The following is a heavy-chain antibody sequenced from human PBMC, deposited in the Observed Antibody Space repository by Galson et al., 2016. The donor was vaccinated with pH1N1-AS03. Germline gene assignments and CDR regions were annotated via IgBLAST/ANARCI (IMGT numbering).Heavy chain of an antibody. D-gene: IGHD1-26*01. CDR3: ARHVGGPTTAGGFDQ. J-gene: IGHJ4*02. CDR2: VFYTGST. V-gene: IGHV4-39*01. Sequence: SETLSLTCAVSGGSIGDARYYWGWIRQPPGKGLEWIGNVFYTGSTYYKPSLKSRVTISVDLSKNQFSLKLTSVSASDTAIYYCARHVGGPTTAGGFDQWGQGTL. CDR1: GGSIGDARYY.